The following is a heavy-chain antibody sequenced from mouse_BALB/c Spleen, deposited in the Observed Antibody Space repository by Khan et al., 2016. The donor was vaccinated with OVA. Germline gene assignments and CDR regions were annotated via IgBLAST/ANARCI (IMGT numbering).Heavy chain of an antibody. Sequence: VQLQQSGAELARPGASVKMSCKASGYTFTSYTIHWVKQRPGQGLEWIGYINPSSGYTNYNQKFKDKATLTADKSSSTADMQLSSLTSDDSAVYYCAREGAYYRSDGWFAYWGQGTLVTVSA. J-gene: IGHJ3*01. CDR1: GYTFTSYT. D-gene: IGHD2-14*01. CDR2: INPSSGYT. CDR3: AREGAYYRSDGWFAY. V-gene: IGHV1-4*01.